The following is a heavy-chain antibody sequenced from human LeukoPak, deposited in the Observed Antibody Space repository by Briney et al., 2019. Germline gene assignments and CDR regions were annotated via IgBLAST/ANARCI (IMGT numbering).Heavy chain of an antibody. CDR1: GFTLSSYG. D-gene: IGHD3-10*01. CDR2: IWYDGSNK. Sequence: GRSLRLSCAASGFTLSSYGMHWVRQAPGKGLEWVAVIWYDGSNKYCADSVKGRFTISRDNSKNTLYLQMNSLRAEDTAVCYCARGWDGYYGSGSYYPTNWGQGTLVTVSS. CDR3: ARGWDGYYGSGSYYPTN. V-gene: IGHV3-33*01. J-gene: IGHJ4*02.